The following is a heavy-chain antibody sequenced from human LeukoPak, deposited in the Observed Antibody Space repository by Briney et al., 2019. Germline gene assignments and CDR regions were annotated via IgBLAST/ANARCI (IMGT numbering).Heavy chain of an antibody. V-gene: IGHV4-59*01. CDR3: ARESAGMNYYYGMDV. D-gene: IGHD1-14*01. CDR2: IYYSGST. CDR1: GGSISSYY. Sequence: PSETLSLTCTVSGGSISSYYWSWIRQPPGKGLEWIGYIYYSGSTNYNPSLKSRVTISVDTSKNQFSLKLSSVTAADTAVYYCARESAGMNYYYGMDVWGQGTTVTVSS. J-gene: IGHJ6*02.